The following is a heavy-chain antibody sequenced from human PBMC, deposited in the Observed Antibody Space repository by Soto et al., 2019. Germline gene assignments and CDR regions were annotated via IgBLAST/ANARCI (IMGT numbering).Heavy chain of an antibody. J-gene: IGHJ6*02. Sequence: EVQLLESGGGLVQPGGSLRLSCAASGFTFSSYAMSWVRQAPGKGLEWVSAISGSGGSTYYADSVKGRFTISRDNSKNTLYLQRNSLRAEDTAVYYCAKATGPYYYYGMDVWGQGTTVTVSS. CDR3: AKATGPYYYYGMDV. V-gene: IGHV3-23*01. CDR1: GFTFSSYA. CDR2: ISGSGGST.